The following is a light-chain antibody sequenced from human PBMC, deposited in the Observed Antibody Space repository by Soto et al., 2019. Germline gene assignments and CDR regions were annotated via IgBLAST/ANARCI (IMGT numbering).Light chain of an antibody. CDR3: KVPGSLLVN. CDR1: QTVTRNY. CDR2: GAS. J-gene: IGKJ5*01. Sequence: EIVLTQSPGTLSLSPGERATLSCRASQTVTRNYLAWHQQKPGQTPRLLVYGASSRATGIPDRFSGSGSGTGLEVTSVRIESKHVVVRSRKVPGSLLVNFGEGTRLEIK. V-gene: IGKV3-20*01.